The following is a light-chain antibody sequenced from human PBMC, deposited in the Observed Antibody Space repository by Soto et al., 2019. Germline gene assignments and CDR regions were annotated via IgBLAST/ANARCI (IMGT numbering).Light chain of an antibody. CDR3: KSYAGRNTYV. CDR1: KNDIGVYDF. CDR2: EVV. Sequence: LTQPPSASGSPGQSVTISCTGTKNDIGVYDFVSWYQHHPGKAPRLIIYEVVQRPSGVPDRFSGSKSGNTASLTVSGLQAEDEADYFCKSYAGRNTYVFGSGTKV. J-gene: IGLJ1*01. V-gene: IGLV2-8*01.